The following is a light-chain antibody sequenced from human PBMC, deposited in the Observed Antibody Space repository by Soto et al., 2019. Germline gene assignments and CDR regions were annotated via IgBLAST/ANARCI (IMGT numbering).Light chain of an antibody. CDR2: KAS. CDR3: QQYNSYSRT. Sequence: DIQMTQSPSTLSASVGDRVTITCRASQSISSWLAWYQQKPGKAPKLLIYKASSLESGVPSRFSGRGSGTEFTLTISSLQPDDFATYYCQQYNSYSRTFGQGTKVEMK. CDR1: QSISSW. V-gene: IGKV1-5*03. J-gene: IGKJ1*01.